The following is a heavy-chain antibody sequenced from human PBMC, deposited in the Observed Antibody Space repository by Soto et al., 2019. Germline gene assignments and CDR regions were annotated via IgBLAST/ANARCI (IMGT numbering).Heavy chain of an antibody. V-gene: IGHV1-2*02. CDR3: ARERYRYCSGGSCYSGSSWFDP. CDR2: INPNSGGT. CDR1: GYTFTGYY. J-gene: IGHJ5*02. Sequence: QVQLVQSGAEVKKPGASVKVSCKASGYTFTGYYMHWVRQAPGQGLEWMGWINPNSGGTNYAQKFQGSVTMTRDTSISTAYMGLSRLRSDDTAVYYCARERYRYCSGGSCYSGSSWFDPWGQGTLVTVSS. D-gene: IGHD2-15*01.